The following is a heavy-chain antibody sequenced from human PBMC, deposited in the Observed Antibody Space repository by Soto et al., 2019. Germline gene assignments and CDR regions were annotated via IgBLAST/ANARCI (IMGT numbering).Heavy chain of an antibody. V-gene: IGHV4-30-4*01. Sequence: VQLQESGPGLVKPAQTLSLTCTVSGGSVSRGDYYWSWIRQSPGKALEWIAYIYYSGSTNYNPSRKSLLSISVDSSLNQFFLTLTSVTAPDTAVYYCARGRGDRIYNWNLNSWGQGTLVTVSS. J-gene: IGHJ4*02. CDR3: ARGRGDRIYNWNLNS. CDR1: GGSVSRGDYY. CDR2: IYYSGST. D-gene: IGHD1-1*01.